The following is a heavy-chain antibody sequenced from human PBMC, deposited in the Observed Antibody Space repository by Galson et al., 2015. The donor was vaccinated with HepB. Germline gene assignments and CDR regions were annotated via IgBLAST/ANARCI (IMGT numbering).Heavy chain of an antibody. CDR1: GYTFTSYG. Sequence: SVKVSCKASGYTFTSYGISWVRQAPGQGLEWMGWISAYNGNTNYAQKLQGRVTMTTDTSTSTAYMELRSLRSDDTAVYYCARVLHGGRPSPPDAFDIWGQGTMVTVSS. D-gene: IGHD3-10*01. V-gene: IGHV1-18*01. J-gene: IGHJ3*02. CDR2: ISAYNGNT. CDR3: ARVLHGGRPSPPDAFDI.